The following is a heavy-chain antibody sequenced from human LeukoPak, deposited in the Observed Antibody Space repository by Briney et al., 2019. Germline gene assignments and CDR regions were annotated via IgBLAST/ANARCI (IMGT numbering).Heavy chain of an antibody. V-gene: IGHV1-2*02. J-gene: IGHJ4*02. Sequence: ASLKVSCKASGYSFSGFYIHWVRQAPGQGLEWMGWISPNSGGTTYAQKFQGRVTMTRDTSISTAYMEVNRLRHDDTAVYYCARLMSSGSHSFDYWGQGTLVTVSS. CDR1: GYSFSGFY. CDR2: ISPNSGGT. CDR3: ARLMSSGSHSFDY. D-gene: IGHD1-26*01.